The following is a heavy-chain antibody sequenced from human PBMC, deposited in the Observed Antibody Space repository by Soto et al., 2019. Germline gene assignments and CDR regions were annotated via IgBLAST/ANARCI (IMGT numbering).Heavy chain of an antibody. D-gene: IGHD1-7*01. Sequence: QVQLVQSGAEVKTPGASVKVSCKAAGYTFTSYAMHWLRQAPGQMLEWMGWINAGHGNTKYSQKFQGRVTITRDTSASTAYMELSSMRSEDTAVYYCARGKLELWYYWGQGALVTVSS. CDR3: ARGKLELWYY. CDR2: INAGHGNT. V-gene: IGHV1-3*01. J-gene: IGHJ4*02. CDR1: GYTFTSYA.